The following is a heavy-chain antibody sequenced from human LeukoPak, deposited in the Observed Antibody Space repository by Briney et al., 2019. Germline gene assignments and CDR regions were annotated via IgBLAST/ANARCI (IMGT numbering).Heavy chain of an antibody. V-gene: IGHV4-59*01. D-gene: IGHD6-19*01. Sequence: SETLSLTCTVSGGSIRNYYWSWIRQPPGKGLEWIGYIYYSGSTNYNPSLKSRVTISVDTSKNQFSLKLSSVTAADTAVYYCARGSIAVAGTDYYYYYMDVWGKGTTVTISS. CDR1: GGSIRNYY. CDR3: ARGSIAVAGTDYYYYYMDV. J-gene: IGHJ6*03. CDR2: IYYSGST.